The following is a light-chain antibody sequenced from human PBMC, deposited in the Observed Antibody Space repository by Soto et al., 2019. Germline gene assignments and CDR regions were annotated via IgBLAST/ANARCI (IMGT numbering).Light chain of an antibody. CDR3: QVWDRSTEQVV. J-gene: IGLJ2*01. CDR1: NIGSKS. Sequence: SYELTQPPSVSVAPGQTAKINCGGNNIGSKSVHWYQQRPGQAPVMVVYDDRVRPSGIPERISGSSSGNTATLTITGVEAGDEADYHCQVWDRSTEQVVFGGGTKLTVL. V-gene: IGLV3-21*02. CDR2: DDR.